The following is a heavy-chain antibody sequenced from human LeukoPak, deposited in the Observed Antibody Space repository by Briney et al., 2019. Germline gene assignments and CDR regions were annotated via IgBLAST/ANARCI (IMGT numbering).Heavy chain of an antibody. CDR1: GFTFSSYA. J-gene: IGHJ4*02. CDR3: ARDPGNVDTAMFTPDY. V-gene: IGHV3-30*04. Sequence: GGSLRLSCAASGFTFSSYAMHWVRQAPGKGLEWVAVISYDGSNKYYADSVKGRFTISRDNSKNTLYLQMNSLRAEDTAVYYCARDPGNVDTAMFTPDYWGQGTLVTVSS. CDR2: ISYDGSNK. D-gene: IGHD5-18*01.